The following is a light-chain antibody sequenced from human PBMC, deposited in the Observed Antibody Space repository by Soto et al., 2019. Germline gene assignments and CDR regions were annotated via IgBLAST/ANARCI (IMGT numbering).Light chain of an antibody. CDR1: QSVSSNY. CDR3: QHYGTSRVT. J-gene: IGKJ3*01. V-gene: IGKV3-20*01. Sequence: EIGLTQSPGTLSLSPGERATLSCRASQSVSSNYLAWYQQKPGQATRHLIYGASSRATGIPDRFSGSGSGTDFTLTISRLEPEDFAVYYCQHYGTSRVTFGPGTKVDIK. CDR2: GAS.